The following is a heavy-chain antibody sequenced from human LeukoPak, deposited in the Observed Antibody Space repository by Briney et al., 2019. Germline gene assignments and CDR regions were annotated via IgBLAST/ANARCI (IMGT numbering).Heavy chain of an antibody. CDR2: IKQDGSEK. CDR3: ARDDHCTNGVCYKPFNY. CDR1: GFTFSSYW. V-gene: IGHV3-7*01. Sequence: PGGSLRLSCAASGFTFSSYWMSWVRQAPGKGLKWVANIKQDGSEKYYVDSVKGRFTISKDNAKNSLYLQMNSLRAEDTAVYYCARDDHCTNGVCYKPFNYWGQGTLVAVSS. D-gene: IGHD2-8*01. J-gene: IGHJ4*02.